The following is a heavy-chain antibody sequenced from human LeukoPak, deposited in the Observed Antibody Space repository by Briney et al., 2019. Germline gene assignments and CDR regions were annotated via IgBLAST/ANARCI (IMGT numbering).Heavy chain of an antibody. J-gene: IGHJ4*02. CDR1: GFNFTTYG. CDR2: IRYDGSSK. D-gene: IGHD6-13*01. CDR3: ANGAAADH. V-gene: IGHV3-30*02. Sequence: GGSLRLSCAASGFNFTTYGMHWVRQAPGKGLEWVAFIRYDGSSKYYADSVKGRFTISRDNSKKTLYLQMNSLRAEDTAVYYCANGAAADHWGQGTLVTVSS.